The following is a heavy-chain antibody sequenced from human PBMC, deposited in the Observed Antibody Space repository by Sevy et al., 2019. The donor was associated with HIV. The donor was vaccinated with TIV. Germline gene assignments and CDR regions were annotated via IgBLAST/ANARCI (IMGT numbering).Heavy chain of an antibody. D-gene: IGHD2-21*02. CDR1: GFTFRNYW. CDR2: IKQKGKGK. J-gene: IGHJ1*01. Sequence: GGTLRLSCAASGFTFRNYWMTWVRQAPGKGLEWVAKIKQKGKGKYYVDSMKGRFSISRNNAKNSFYLQMDSLRVEDTGVYYFAKDWVYGGDFEHFQHWGQGTLVTVSS. V-gene: IGHV3-7*03. CDR3: AKDWVYGGDFEHFQH.